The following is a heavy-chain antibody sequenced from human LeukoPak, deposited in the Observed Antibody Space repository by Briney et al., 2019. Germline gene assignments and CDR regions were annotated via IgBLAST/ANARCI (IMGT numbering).Heavy chain of an antibody. J-gene: IGHJ5*02. CDR2: ISSSGGST. D-gene: IGHD3-22*01. CDR1: GFTFNTYA. Sequence: PGGSLRLSCAAAGFTFNTYAMSWVRQAPGKGLEWVSGISSSGGSTYYADSVKGRFTISRDNSKNTLYLQMNSLRAEDTAVYYCASARNYYDSSGYYPWGQGTLVTASS. CDR3: ASARNYYDSSGYYP. V-gene: IGHV3-23*01.